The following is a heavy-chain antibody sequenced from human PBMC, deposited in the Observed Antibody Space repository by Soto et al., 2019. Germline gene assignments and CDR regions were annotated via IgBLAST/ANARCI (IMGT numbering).Heavy chain of an antibody. Sequence: SETLSLTCTVSGGSVSSGSYYWSWIRQPPGKGLEWIGYIYYSGSTNYNPSLKSRVTISVDTSKNQFSLKLSSVTAADTAVYYCAREVVAATRSFDYWGQGTLVTV. CDR3: AREVVAATRSFDY. D-gene: IGHD2-15*01. CDR1: GGSVSSGSYY. CDR2: IYYSGST. V-gene: IGHV4-61*01. J-gene: IGHJ4*02.